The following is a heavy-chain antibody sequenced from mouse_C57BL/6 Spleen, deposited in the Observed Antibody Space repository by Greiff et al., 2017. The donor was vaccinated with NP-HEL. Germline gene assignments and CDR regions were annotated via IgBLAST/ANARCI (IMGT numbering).Heavy chain of an antibody. J-gene: IGHJ4*01. V-gene: IGHV2-5*01. D-gene: IGHD1-1*01. CDR1: GFSLTSYG. CDR3: AKNLGITTVVEMDY. CDR2: IWRGGST. Sequence: VKLQESGPGLVQPSQSLSITCTVSGFSLTSYGVHWVRQSPGKGLEWLGVIWRGGSTDYNAAFMSRLSITKDNSKSQVFFKMNSLQADDTAIYYCAKNLGITTVVEMDYWGQGTSVTVSS.